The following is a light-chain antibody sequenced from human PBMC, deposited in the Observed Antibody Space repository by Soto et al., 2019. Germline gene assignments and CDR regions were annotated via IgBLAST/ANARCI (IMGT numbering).Light chain of an antibody. CDR1: SSDVGGYNY. V-gene: IGLV2-8*01. CDR2: DVS. CDR3: GSHAGSSAV. J-gene: IGLJ2*01. Sequence: QSALTQPPSASGSPGQSVTISCTGTSSDVGGYNYVSWYQQHPGKAPKVIIYDVSKRPSGVPDRFSGSKSGNTASLTVSGLPTEDEADYYCGSHAGSSAVFGGGTKVTVL.